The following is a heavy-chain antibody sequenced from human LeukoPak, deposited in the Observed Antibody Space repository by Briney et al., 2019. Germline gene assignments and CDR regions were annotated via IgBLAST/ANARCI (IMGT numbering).Heavy chain of an antibody. J-gene: IGHJ5*02. V-gene: IGHV1-2*02. CDR1: GYTFTGYY. CDR3: ARDPPGIAAAGRNWFDP. Sequence: ASVTVSCKASGYTFTGYYMHWVRQAPGQGLEWMGWINPNSGGTNYAQKFQGRVTMTRDTSISTAYMELSRLRSDDTAVYYCARDPPGIAAAGRNWFDPWGQGTLVTVSS. CDR2: INPNSGGT. D-gene: IGHD6-13*01.